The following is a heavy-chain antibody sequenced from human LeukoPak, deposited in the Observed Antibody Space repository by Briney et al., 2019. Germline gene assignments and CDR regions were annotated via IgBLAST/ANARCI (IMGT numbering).Heavy chain of an antibody. J-gene: IGHJ4*02. CDR1: GFTFSDYA. V-gene: IGHV3-23*01. D-gene: IGHD2-2*01. CDR2: ISGGGDSA. CDR3: AKLGCTGTICYANY. Sequence: GGSLRISCAASGFTFSDYAMTWVRQTPGKGLEWVSVISGGGDSADYADSVKGRFTISRDNSKNTLYLQMNSLRAEDTALYYCAKLGCTGTICYANYWGQGTLVTVSS.